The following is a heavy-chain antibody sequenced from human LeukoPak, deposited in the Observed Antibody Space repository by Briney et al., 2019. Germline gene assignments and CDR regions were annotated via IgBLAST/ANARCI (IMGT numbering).Heavy chain of an antibody. CDR1: GFTFSSYA. CDR3: AKRPVAGSAIYFDY. CDR2: ISDSVGST. Sequence: GGSLRLSCAASGFTFSSYAMRWVRQPPGKGLEWVSGISDSVGSTYYADSVKGRFTISRDNYKNTLYLQMNSPRAEDTAIYYCAKRPVAGSAIYFDYWGQGTLVTVSS. V-gene: IGHV3-23*01. J-gene: IGHJ4*02. D-gene: IGHD6-19*01.